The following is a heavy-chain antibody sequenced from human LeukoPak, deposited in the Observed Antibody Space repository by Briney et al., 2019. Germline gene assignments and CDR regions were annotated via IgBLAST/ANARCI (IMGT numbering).Heavy chain of an antibody. CDR3: ARVGVVAATPSWFDP. V-gene: IGHV4-59*01. D-gene: IGHD2-15*01. CDR2: IYYSGST. J-gene: IGHJ5*02. Sequence: SETLSLTCTVSGGSITSYYWSWIRQPPGKGLEWIGYIYYSGSTNYNPSLKSRVTISVDTSKNQFSLKLSSVTAADTAVYYCARVGVVAATPSWFDPWGQGTLVTVSS. CDR1: GGSITSYY.